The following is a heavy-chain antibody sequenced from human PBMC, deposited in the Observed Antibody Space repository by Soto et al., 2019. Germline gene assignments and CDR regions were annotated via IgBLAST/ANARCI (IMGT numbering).Heavy chain of an antibody. CDR2: IYYSGST. V-gene: IGHV4-39*01. J-gene: IGHJ4*02. CDR3: ARAYGDYVFDY. D-gene: IGHD4-17*01. CDR1: GGSISSSSYY. Sequence: SETLSLTCTVSGGSISSSSYYWGWIRRPPGKGLEWIGSIYYSGSTYYNPSLKSRVTISVDTSKNQFSLKLSSVTAADTAVYYCARAYGDYVFDYWGQGTLVTVSS.